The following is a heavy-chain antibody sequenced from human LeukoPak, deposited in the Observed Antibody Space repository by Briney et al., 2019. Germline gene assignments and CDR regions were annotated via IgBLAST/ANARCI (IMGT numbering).Heavy chain of an antibody. CDR1: GFTFDDYG. V-gene: IGHV3-20*04. CDR2: INWNGGST. J-gene: IGHJ4*02. Sequence: GGSLRLSCAASGFTFDDYGMSWVRQAPGKGLGWVSGINWNGGSTGYADSVKGRFTISRDNAKNSLYLQMNSLRAEDTALYYCARVSGLGSYYDSSGYPDYWGQGTLVTVSS. D-gene: IGHD3-22*01. CDR3: ARVSGLGSYYDSSGYPDY.